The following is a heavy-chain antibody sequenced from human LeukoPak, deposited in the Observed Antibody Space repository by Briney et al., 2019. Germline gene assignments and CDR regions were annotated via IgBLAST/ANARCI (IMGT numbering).Heavy chain of an antibody. CDR1: GSSIRSVGYY. CDR3: ARDVGFTGRGNYYYYGMDV. J-gene: IGHJ6*02. Sequence: SETLSLPCTVSGSSIRSVGYYWSWIRQHPGKGLKGIGHIYYSRSTYYNPSLKSRLTIPVHASKTEFSLKLTSVTTADTAVYYCARDVGFTGRGNYYYYGMDVWGQGTTVTVSS. V-gene: IGHV4-31*03. D-gene: IGHD1-26*01. CDR2: IYYSRST.